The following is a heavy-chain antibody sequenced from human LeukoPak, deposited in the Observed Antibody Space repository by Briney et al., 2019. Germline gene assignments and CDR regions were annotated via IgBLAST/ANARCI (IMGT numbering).Heavy chain of an antibody. Sequence: SVKVSCKASGGTFSSYAISWVRQAPGQGLEWMGRIIPIFGTANYAQKFQGRVTITTDESTSTAYTELSSLRSEDTAVYYCAVTGLYNYYYYYYMDVWGKGTTVTVSS. CDR2: IIPIFGTA. CDR1: GGTFSSYA. CDR3: AVTGLYNYYYYYYMDV. D-gene: IGHD7-27*01. V-gene: IGHV1-69*05. J-gene: IGHJ6*03.